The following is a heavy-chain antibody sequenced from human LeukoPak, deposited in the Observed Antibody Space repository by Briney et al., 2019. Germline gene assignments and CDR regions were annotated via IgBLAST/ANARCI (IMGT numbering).Heavy chain of an antibody. CDR2: ISGSGGST. CDR3: AKDSMEMATRHFDY. V-gene: IGHV3-23*01. CDR1: GFTFSSYA. J-gene: IGHJ4*02. D-gene: IGHD5-24*01. Sequence: GGSLRLSCAASGFTFSSYAMSWVRQAPGKGLEWVSAISGSGGSTYYADSVKGRFTISRDNSRNTLYPQMNSLRAEDTAVYYCAKDSMEMATRHFDYWGRGTLVTVSS.